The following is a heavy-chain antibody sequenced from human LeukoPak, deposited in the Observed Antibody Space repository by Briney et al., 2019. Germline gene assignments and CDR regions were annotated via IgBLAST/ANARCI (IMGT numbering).Heavy chain of an antibody. CDR2: ICGSGGGT. J-gene: IGHJ4*02. D-gene: IGHD2-15*01. Sequence: PGGSLRLSCAAPGFTFSSYGMTWVRQAPGKGLGWGSGICGSGGGTYYEDSVKGRFTISRDNSKNTLYLQMHSLRAEDTAVYYCGKNSGGTCYSHLDDWGQGTLVTVSS. CDR1: GFTFSSYG. CDR3: GKNSGGTCYSHLDD. V-gene: IGHV3-23*01.